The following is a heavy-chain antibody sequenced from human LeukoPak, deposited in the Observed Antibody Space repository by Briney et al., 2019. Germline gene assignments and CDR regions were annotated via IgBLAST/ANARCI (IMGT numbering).Heavy chain of an antibody. D-gene: IGHD2-2*01. J-gene: IGHJ4*02. CDR1: GFTFSSYA. CDR3: ARDLYIVVIPAAMRIDY. CDR2: ISYDGSNK. V-gene: IGHV3-30*04. Sequence: GGSLRLSCAASGFTFSSYAMHWVRQAPGKGLEWVAVISYDGSNKYYADSVKGRFTISRDNSKNTLYLQMNSLRAEDTAVYYCARDLYIVVIPAAMRIDYWGQGTLVTVSS.